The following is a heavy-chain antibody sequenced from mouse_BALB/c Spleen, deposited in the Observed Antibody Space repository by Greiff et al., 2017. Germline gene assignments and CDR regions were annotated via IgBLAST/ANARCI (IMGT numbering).Heavy chain of an antibody. CDR1: GFTFSSFG. J-gene: IGHJ2*01. CDR3: ARFITYYFDY. Sequence: EVMLVESGGGLVQPGGSRKLSCAASGFTFSSFGMHWVRQAPEKGLEWVAYISSGSSTIYYADTVKGRFTISRDNSKNTLFLQMTSLRSEDTAMYYCARFITYYFDYWGQGTTLTVSS. V-gene: IGHV5-17*02. D-gene: IGHD1-1*01. CDR2: ISSGSSTI.